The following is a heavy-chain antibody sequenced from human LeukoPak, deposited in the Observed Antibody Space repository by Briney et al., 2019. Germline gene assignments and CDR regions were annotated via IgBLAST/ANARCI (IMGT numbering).Heavy chain of an antibody. CDR3: ARASTMVY. CDR1: GFTFSSYS. D-gene: IGHD2-15*01. Sequence: GGSLRLSCAASGFTFSSYSMNWVRQAPGKGLEWVSYISSGSSTIYYADSVKGRFTISRDNAKNSLYLQMNSLRAEDTAVYYCARASTMVYWGQGTLVTVSS. CDR2: ISSGSSTI. J-gene: IGHJ4*02. V-gene: IGHV3-48*01.